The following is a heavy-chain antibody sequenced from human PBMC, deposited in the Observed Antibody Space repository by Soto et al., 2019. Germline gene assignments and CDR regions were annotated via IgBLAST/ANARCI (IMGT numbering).Heavy chain of an antibody. V-gene: IGHV3-33*01. CDR2: IWYDGSNK. CDR1: GFTFSSYG. D-gene: IGHD6-6*01. J-gene: IGHJ4*02. Sequence: PGGSLRLSCAASGFTFSSYGMHWVRQAPGKGLEWVAVIWYDGSNKYYADSVKGRFTISRDNSKNTLYLQMNSLRAEDTAVYYCARESLSKSSSLEGYWGQGTLVTVSS. CDR3: ARESLSKSSSLEGY.